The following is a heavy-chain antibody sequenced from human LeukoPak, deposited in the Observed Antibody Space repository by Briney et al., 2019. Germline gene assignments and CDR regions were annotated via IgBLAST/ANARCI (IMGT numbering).Heavy chain of an antibody. Sequence: GGSLRLSCAASGFTFSSYAMSWVRQAPGKGLEWVLGISGSGGSTYYADSVKGRFTISRDNSKNTLYLQMNSLRAEDTAVYYCAKEGYYDSSGYQGFDYWGQGTLVTVSS. CDR1: GFTFSSYA. J-gene: IGHJ4*02. CDR2: ISGSGGST. V-gene: IGHV3-23*01. D-gene: IGHD3-22*01. CDR3: AKEGYYDSSGYQGFDY.